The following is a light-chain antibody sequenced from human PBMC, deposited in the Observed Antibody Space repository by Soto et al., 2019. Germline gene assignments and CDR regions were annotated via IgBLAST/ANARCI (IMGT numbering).Light chain of an antibody. CDR3: QQYGSAPYT. V-gene: IGKV3-20*01. CDR1: QSVSGTP. CDR2: GAS. Sequence: EIVLTQSPGTLSLSPGERATLSCRASQSVSGTPLAWYQQKFGQTPRLLIYGASSRATGIPERFSGSGSGTDFTLTISSLEPEDFALYFCQQYGSAPYTFGQGTKLEIK. J-gene: IGKJ2*01.